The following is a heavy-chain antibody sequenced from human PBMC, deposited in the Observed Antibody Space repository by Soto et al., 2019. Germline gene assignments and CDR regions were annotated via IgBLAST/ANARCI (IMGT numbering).Heavy chain of an antibody. V-gene: IGHV4-34*01. Sequence: SETLSLTCAVYGGSFSGYYWSWIRQPPGKGLEWIGEINHSGSTNYNPSLKSRVTISVDTSKNQFSLKLSSVTAADTAVYYCAGGRYGAARTFDYWGQGTLVTVSS. CDR2: INHSGST. D-gene: IGHD6-6*01. J-gene: IGHJ4*02. CDR3: AGGRYGAARTFDY. CDR1: GGSFSGYY.